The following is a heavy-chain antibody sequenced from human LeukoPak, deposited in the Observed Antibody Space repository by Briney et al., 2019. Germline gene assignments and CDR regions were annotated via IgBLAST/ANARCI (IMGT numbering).Heavy chain of an antibody. CDR2: INPNSGGT. D-gene: IGHD3-10*01. CDR3: ASPNYYGSGSYFSGTSSDY. CDR1: GYTFTGYY. J-gene: IGHJ4*02. V-gene: IGHV1-2*02. Sequence: ASVKVSCKASGYTFTGYYMHWVRQAPGQGLKWMGWINPNSGGTNYAQKFQGRVTMTRDTSISTAYMELSRLRSDDTAVYYCASPNYYGSGSYFSGTSSDYWGQGTLVTVSS.